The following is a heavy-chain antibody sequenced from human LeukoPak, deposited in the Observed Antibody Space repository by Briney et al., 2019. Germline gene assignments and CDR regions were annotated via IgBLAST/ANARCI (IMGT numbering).Heavy chain of an antibody. D-gene: IGHD4-11*01. J-gene: IGHJ6*03. V-gene: IGHV3-74*01. CDR3: ARDGETTPMDV. CDR1: GFTFSTYW. CDR2: INPDGTTT. Sequence: GGSLRLSCAASGFTFSTYWMHWVRQAPGKELVWVSRINPDGTTTSYADSVKGRFTISRDNAKDTVYLQMNSLRAEDTAVYYCARDGETTPMDVWGKGTTVTVSS.